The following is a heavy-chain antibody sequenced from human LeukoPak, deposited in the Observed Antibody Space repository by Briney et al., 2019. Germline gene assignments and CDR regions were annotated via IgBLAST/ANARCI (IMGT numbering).Heavy chain of an antibody. CDR1: GGSISSGGYS. J-gene: IGHJ4*02. D-gene: IGHD1-26*01. CDR2: IYHSGST. V-gene: IGHV4-30-2*01. CDR3: ARVWGGSYFDY. Sequence: SETLSHNCAVSGGSISSGGYSWSWIRQPPGKGLEWIGYIYHSGSTYYNPSLKSRVTISVDRSKNQFSLKLSSVTAADTAVYYCARVWGGSYFDYWGQGTLVTVSS.